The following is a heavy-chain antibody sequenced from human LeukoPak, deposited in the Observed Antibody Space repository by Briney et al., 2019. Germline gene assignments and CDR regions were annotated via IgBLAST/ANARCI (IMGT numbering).Heavy chain of an antibody. V-gene: IGHV5-51*01. CDR3: ARHVAVTTYRYYYYYYMDV. CDR2: IYPGDSDT. CDR1: GYSFTSYW. Sequence: GESLQISCKGSGYSFTSYWIGWVRQMPGKGLEWMGIIYPGDSDTRYSPSFQGQVTILADKSISTAYLQWSSLKASDTAMYYCARHVAVTTYRYYYYYYMDVWGKGTTVTVSS. D-gene: IGHD4-17*01. J-gene: IGHJ6*03.